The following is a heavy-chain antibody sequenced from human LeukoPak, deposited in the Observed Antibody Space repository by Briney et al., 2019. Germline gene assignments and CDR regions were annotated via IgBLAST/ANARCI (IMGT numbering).Heavy chain of an antibody. CDR3: AKPYLGSALDI. Sequence: ASVKVSCKASGYTFTGYFLHWVRQAPGQGLEWMGWINPNSGGTNSAQKFQGRVTMTRDTSITTTYMELSRLRSDDTAVYFCAKPYLGSALDIWGQGTMVTVSS. V-gene: IGHV1-2*02. CDR1: GYTFTGYF. CDR2: INPNSGGT. D-gene: IGHD3-16*01. J-gene: IGHJ3*02.